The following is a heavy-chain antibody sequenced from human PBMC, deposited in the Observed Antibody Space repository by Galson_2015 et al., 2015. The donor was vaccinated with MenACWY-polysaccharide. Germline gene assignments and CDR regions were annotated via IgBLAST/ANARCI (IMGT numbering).Heavy chain of an antibody. CDR3: VRGGRAVSNINWFDP. D-gene: IGHD3-16*01. CDR1: GDSITSGPYF. Sequence: QTLSLTCTVSGDSITSGPYFWSWIRQHPGEGLEWIASISYDGGTYYNPSLNSRVTISIDTPKNQFSLKLNSVTAADTAVYYCVRGGRAVSNINWFDPWGQGTLVTVSS. J-gene: IGHJ5*02. V-gene: IGHV4-31*03. CDR2: ISYDGGT.